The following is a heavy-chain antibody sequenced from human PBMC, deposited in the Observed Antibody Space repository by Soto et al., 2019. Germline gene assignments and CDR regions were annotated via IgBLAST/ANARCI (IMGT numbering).Heavy chain of an antibody. Sequence: SETLSLACTVSGGSVSSGSYYWSWIRQPPGKGLEWIGYIYYSGSTNYNPSLKRRVTISVDTSKNQFSLKLSPVTAADTAVYYCAGGESSSMEVWGQGPKVTV. CDR1: GGSVSSGSYY. CDR3: AGGESSSMEV. CDR2: IYYSGST. V-gene: IGHV4-61*01. J-gene: IGHJ6*02.